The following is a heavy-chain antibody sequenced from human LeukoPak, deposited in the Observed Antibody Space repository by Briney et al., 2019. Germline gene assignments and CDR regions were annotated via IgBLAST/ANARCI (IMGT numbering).Heavy chain of an antibody. Sequence: GESLKISCKGFGYDFNSYWIGWVRQMPGKGLDWMGIIYPGDSDTRYSPSFQGQVTISADKSISTAYLQWSSLKASDTAMYYCARRAAGTWWFDPWGQGTLVTVSS. CDR1: GYDFNSYW. V-gene: IGHV5-51*01. CDR3: ARRAAGTWWFDP. J-gene: IGHJ5*02. D-gene: IGHD6-13*01. CDR2: IYPGDSDT.